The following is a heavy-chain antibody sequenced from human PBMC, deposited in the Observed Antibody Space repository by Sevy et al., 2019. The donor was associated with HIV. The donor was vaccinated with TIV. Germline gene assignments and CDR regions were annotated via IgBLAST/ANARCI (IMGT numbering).Heavy chain of an antibody. J-gene: IGHJ4*02. Sequence: GGSLRLSCSASGFSFFNAWMSWVRQAPGKGLEWIGRIRSETDGGTTEYTASVKGWFANSRDDSKDNLYLQMNSLKTEDTAVYYCATERWGFFDSITRYLLPYFDSWGQGTLVTVSS. CDR3: ATERWGFFDSITRYLLPYFDS. D-gene: IGHD3-10*01. CDR1: GFSFFNAW. CDR2: IRSETDGGTT. V-gene: IGHV3-15*01.